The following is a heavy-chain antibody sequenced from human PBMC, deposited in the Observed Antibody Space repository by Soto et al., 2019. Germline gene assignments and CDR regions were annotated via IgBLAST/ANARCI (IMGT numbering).Heavy chain of an antibody. V-gene: IGHV3-30-3*01. CDR3: ARDAPDGSGYYFYFDY. CDR1: GFTFSSYA. D-gene: IGHD3-22*01. CDR2: ISYDGSNK. Sequence: GESLKISCAASGFTFSSYAMHWVRQAPGKGLEWVAVISYDGSNKYYADSVKGRFTISRDNSKNTLYLQMNSLRAEDTAVYYCARDAPDGSGYYFYFDYWGQGTLVTVSS. J-gene: IGHJ4*02.